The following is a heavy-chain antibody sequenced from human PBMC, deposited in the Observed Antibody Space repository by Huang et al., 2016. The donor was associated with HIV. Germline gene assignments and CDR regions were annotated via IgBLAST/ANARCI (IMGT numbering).Heavy chain of an antibody. V-gene: IGHV3-30*02. CDR3: AKDLTYTFGRHFDY. J-gene: IGHJ4*02. D-gene: IGHD3-3*01. Sequence: QVQLVESGGGVVQPGGSLRLSCTASGFTFGSFGMHWVRQAPGKGREWGTFRRDDGNKYYYADSVRGRFTISRDNSKDTLYLQMNRLRPDDSAVYYCAKDLTYTFGRHFDYWGRGTLVTVSS. CDR1: GFTFGSFG. CDR2: RRDDGNKY.